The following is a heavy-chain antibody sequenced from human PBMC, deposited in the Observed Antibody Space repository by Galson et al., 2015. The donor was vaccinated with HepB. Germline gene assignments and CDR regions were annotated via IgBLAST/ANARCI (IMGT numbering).Heavy chain of an antibody. J-gene: IGHJ4*02. CDR1: GFTFDDYT. CDR3: ARAGSGSYNTLFDY. V-gene: IGHV3-43*01. Sequence: SLRLSCAASGFTFDDYTMHWVRQAPGKGLEWVSLISWDGGSTYYADSVKGRFTISRDNSKNSLYLQMNSLRTEDTALYYCARAGSGSYNTLFDYWGQGTLVTVSS. D-gene: IGHD3-10*01. CDR2: ISWDGGST.